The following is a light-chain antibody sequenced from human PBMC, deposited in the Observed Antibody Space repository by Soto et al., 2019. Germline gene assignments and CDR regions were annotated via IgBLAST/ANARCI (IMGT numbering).Light chain of an antibody. CDR1: QRIGDY. CDR2: DAS. Sequence: DIVLTQSPATLSLSPGERATLSCRANQRIGDYLAWYQQKPGQAPRLLIYDASNRAAGTPARFGGSGSDSDYTLTISILQPEDFAVYYCQQRYVWPITFGQGTRLEIK. V-gene: IGKV3-11*01. J-gene: IGKJ5*01. CDR3: QQRYVWPIT.